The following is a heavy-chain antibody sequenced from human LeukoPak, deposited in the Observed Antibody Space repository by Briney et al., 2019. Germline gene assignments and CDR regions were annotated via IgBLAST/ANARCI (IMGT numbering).Heavy chain of an antibody. CDR1: GYTFTGYY. Sequence: GASVKVSCKASGYTFTGYYMHWVRQAPGQGLEWMGRINPNSGGTNYAQKFQGRVTMTRDTFISTAYMELSRLRSDDTAVYYCARVPSIAAAPYYMDVWGKGTTVTVSS. D-gene: IGHD6-13*01. CDR2: INPNSGGT. CDR3: ARVPSIAAAPYYMDV. J-gene: IGHJ6*03. V-gene: IGHV1-2*06.